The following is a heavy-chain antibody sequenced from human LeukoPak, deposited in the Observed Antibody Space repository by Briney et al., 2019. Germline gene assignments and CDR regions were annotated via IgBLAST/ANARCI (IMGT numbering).Heavy chain of an antibody. J-gene: IGHJ4*02. CDR3: AHLLWFGESEDY. Sequence: EASVKVSCKASGYTFTGYYMHWVRQAPGQGLEWMGWINPNSGGTNYAQKFQGRVTMTRDTSISAAYMELSRLRSDDTAVYYCAHLLWFGESEDYWGQGTLVTVSS. V-gene: IGHV1-2*02. CDR2: INPNSGGT. CDR1: GYTFTGYY. D-gene: IGHD3-10*01.